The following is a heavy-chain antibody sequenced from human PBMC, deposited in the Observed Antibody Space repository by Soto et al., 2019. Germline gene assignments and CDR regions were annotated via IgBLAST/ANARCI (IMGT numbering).Heavy chain of an antibody. Sequence: EVQLLESGGGLVQPGGSLRLSCAASGFTFSSYAMSWVRQAPGKGLEWVSAISGSGGSTYYADSVKGRFTISRDNSKNTLYLQMNSLRAKDTAVYYCAKDLLSTVVTLTLGMDVWGQGTTVTVSS. CDR2: ISGSGGST. V-gene: IGHV3-23*01. CDR1: GFTFSSYA. J-gene: IGHJ6*02. CDR3: AKDLLSTVVTLTLGMDV. D-gene: IGHD4-17*01.